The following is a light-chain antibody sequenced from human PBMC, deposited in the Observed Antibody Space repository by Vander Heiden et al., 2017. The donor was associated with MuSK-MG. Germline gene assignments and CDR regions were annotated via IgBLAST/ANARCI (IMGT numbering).Light chain of an antibody. CDR1: QRHDSY. CDR3: QQPPNRHPMCT. Sequence: EFVLTQYPGTLSLSPGERATLSCRASQRHDSYFAWYQQNPGHAPRLLIYYTSTRAKGIKASFSGSGVGTDFTLTIIIREPEDSEVYYCQQPPNRHPMCTFGQGTKMDIK. J-gene: IGKJ2*02. CDR2: YTS. V-gene: IGKV3-11*01.